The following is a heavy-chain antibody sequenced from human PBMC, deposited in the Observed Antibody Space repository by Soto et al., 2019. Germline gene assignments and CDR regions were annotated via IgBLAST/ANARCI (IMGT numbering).Heavy chain of an antibody. CDR3: ARDQPGYSYGYGLGY. V-gene: IGHV3-21*01. CDR2: ISSSSSYI. J-gene: IGHJ4*02. Sequence: EGQLVESGGGLVKPGGSLRLPYAASGFTFSSYSMNWVRQAPGNVLEWVASISSSSSYIYYADSVKGRFTITRDNAKNSLYLQMNSLIDEDTAVYYCARDQPGYSYGYGLGYWGQGNLVTVSS. D-gene: IGHD5-18*01. CDR1: GFTFSSYS.